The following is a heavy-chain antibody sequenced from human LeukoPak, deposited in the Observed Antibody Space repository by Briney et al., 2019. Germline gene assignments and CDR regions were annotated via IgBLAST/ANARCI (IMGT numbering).Heavy chain of an antibody. D-gene: IGHD3-22*01. J-gene: IGHJ1*01. CDR3: ARAPSEIGGYYPEYFRH. Sequence: GSLRLSCAASGFTFSSYWMHWVRQAPGKGLVWVSRIKSDGSTNYADSVKGRFTISRDNAKNTVSLQMNSLRAEDTGVYYCARAPSEIGGYYPEYFRHWGQGPLVRVSS. V-gene: IGHV3-74*01. CDR1: GFTFSSYW. CDR2: IKSDGST.